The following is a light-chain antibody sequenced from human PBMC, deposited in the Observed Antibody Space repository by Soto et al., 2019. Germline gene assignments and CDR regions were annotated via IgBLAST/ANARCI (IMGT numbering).Light chain of an antibody. CDR3: HQSYSTLSIT. V-gene: IGKV1-39*01. CDR2: AAS. Sequence: DIQLTQSPSSLSASVGDRATITCRASESISSTLTWYQQKPGKAPKLLIYAASSLQNGVPSRFCGGGSGTDFSLTISNLQHADFATYYCHQSYSTLSITFGRGTRLEIK. CDR1: ESISST. J-gene: IGKJ5*01.